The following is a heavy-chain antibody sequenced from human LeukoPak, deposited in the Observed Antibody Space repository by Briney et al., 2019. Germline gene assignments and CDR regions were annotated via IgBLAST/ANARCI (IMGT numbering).Heavy chain of an antibody. CDR3: ARAPMGAAALY. J-gene: IGHJ4*02. D-gene: IGHD2-2*01. V-gene: IGHV1-46*01. Sequence: ASVKVSCKASGYTFTSYYMHWVRQAPGQGLEWMGIINPSGGSTSYAQKFQGRVSLTRDTSISTAYMELSSLTSDDTAFYYCARAPMGAAALYWGQGTLVTVSS. CDR1: GYTFTSYY. CDR2: INPSGGST.